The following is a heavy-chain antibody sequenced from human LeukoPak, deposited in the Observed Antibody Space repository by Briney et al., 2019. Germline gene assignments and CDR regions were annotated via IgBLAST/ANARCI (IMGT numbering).Heavy chain of an antibody. D-gene: IGHD1-26*01. CDR3: ARGSDSTSWDLDY. V-gene: IGHV1-18*01. J-gene: IGHJ4*02. Sequence: GAPVKVSCKPSGYTFTSYGITWVRQAPGHGLEGMGWISAYNGNTNYAHNFQDRVRLTTYTSTSTAYMELRSLRSDDTAVYYCARGSDSTSWDLDYWGQGTLVTVSS. CDR2: ISAYNGNT. CDR1: GYTFTSYG.